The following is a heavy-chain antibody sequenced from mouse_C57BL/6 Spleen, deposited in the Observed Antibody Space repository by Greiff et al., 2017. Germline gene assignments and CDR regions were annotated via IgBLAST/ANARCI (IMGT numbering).Heavy chain of an antibody. CDR2: IDPENGDT. CDR3: TTTYYSNPY. Sequence: EVQLQESGAELVRPGASVKLSCTASGFNIKDDYMHWVKQRPEQGLEWIGWIDPENGDTEYASKFQGKATITADTSSNTAYLQLSSLTSEDTAVYYCTTTYYSNPYWGQGTTLTVSS. V-gene: IGHV14-4*01. J-gene: IGHJ2*01. D-gene: IGHD2-5*01. CDR1: GFNIKDDY.